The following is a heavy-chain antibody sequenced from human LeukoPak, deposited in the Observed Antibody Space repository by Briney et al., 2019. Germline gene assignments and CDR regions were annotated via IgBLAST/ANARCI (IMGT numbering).Heavy chain of an antibody. CDR2: IYYSGST. D-gene: IGHD3-16*02. Sequence: SETLSLTCTVSGGSISSYYWSWVRQPPGKGLEWIGYIYYSGSTNYNPPLKSRVTISVDTSKNQFSLKLSSVTAADTAVYYCARDYQYYFDYWGQGTLVTVSS. V-gene: IGHV4-59*01. CDR1: GGSISSYY. J-gene: IGHJ4*02. CDR3: ARDYQYYFDY.